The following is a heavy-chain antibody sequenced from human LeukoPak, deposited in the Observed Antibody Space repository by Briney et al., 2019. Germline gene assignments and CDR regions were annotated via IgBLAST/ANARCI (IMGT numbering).Heavy chain of an antibody. D-gene: IGHD2-2*01. Sequence: SETLSLTCTVSGGSISSSSYYWGWIRQPPGKGLEWIGSIYYNGGTYYNPPLKSRVTISVDTSKNQFSLKLSSVTAADTAVYYCAREAYCSSTSCYGGGNWFDPWGQGTLVTVSS. CDR2: IYYNGGT. V-gene: IGHV4-39*07. CDR1: GGSISSSSYY. J-gene: IGHJ5*02. CDR3: AREAYCSSTSCYGGGNWFDP.